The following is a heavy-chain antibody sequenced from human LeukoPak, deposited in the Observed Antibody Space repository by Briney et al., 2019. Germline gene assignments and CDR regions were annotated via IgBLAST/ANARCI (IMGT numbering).Heavy chain of an antibody. Sequence: GASVKVSCKASGYTFTSYDINWVRQATGQGLEWMGWMNPNSGNTGYAQKFQGRVTMTRNTSISTAYMELSSLRSEDTAVYYCARGYGQKTIFGVVIIGGYYYYNMDVWGKGTTVTVSS. V-gene: IGHV1-8*01. J-gene: IGHJ6*03. CDR1: GYTFTSYD. D-gene: IGHD3-3*01. CDR2: MNPNSGNT. CDR3: ARGYGQKTIFGVVIIGGYYYYNMDV.